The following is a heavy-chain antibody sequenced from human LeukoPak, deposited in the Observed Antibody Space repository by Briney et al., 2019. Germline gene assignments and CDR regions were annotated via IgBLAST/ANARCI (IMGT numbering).Heavy chain of an antibody. CDR1: GFAFSVYA. Sequence: QPGGSLRLSCTASGFAFSVYAMSWLRQPPGKGLEWVSTINANSGTTSYAASVRGRFTISRDNSKTTLYLQLNTLRADDTATYYCAKPISGGLAVTADWFHPWGQGTLVVVSS. V-gene: IGHV3-23*01. CDR2: INANSGTT. D-gene: IGHD6-19*01. J-gene: IGHJ5*01. CDR3: AKPISGGLAVTADWFHP.